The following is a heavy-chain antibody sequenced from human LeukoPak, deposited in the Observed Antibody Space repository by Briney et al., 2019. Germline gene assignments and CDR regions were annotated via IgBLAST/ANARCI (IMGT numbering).Heavy chain of an antibody. V-gene: IGHV3-66*01. CDR1: GFTVSNNY. J-gene: IGHJ4*02. CDR3: ARDRGYCSGGSCYSGFYY. CDR2: IYSGGST. D-gene: IGHD2-15*01. Sequence: GGSLRLSCAASGFTVSNNYITWTRQAPGKGLEWVSVIYSGGSTYYADSVKGRFTISRDNSKNTLYLQMNSLRAEDTAVYYCARDRGYCSGGSCYSGFYYWGQGTLVTVSS.